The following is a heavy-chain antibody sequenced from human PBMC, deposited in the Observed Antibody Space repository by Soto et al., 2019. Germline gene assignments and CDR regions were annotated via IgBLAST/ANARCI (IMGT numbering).Heavy chain of an antibody. V-gene: IGHV1-18*01. CDR3: ARVLMVYADIDAFDI. CDR2: ISAYNGNT. J-gene: IGHJ3*02. D-gene: IGHD2-8*01. CDR1: GYTFTSYD. Sequence: ASVKVSCKASGYTFTSYDINWVRQATGQGLEWMGWISAYNGNTNYAQKLQGRVTMTTDTSTSTAYMELRSLRSDDTAVYYCARVLMVYADIDAFDIWGQRTMVTVSS.